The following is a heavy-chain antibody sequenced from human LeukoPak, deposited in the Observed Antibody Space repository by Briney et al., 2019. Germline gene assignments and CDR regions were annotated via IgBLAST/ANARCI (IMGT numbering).Heavy chain of an antibody. CDR2: IQHSGNT. J-gene: IGHJ4*02. V-gene: IGHV4-39*02. D-gene: IGHD2-2*03. Sequence: PSETLSLTCTVSGDPINSGSYLWRWIRPPQGKGLEGIGRIQHSGNTYYNPSLKSRLTISVDTSKNQFSRKLNSVTAADTAVYYCARDGSHWGQGTLVTVSS. CDR1: GDPINSGSYL. CDR3: ARDGSH.